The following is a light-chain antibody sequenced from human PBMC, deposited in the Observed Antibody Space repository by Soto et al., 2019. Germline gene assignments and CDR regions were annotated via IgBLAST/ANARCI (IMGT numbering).Light chain of an antibody. CDR1: QSVTS. CDR3: QQFSASSLT. Sequence: EIVLTQSPGTLSLSPGERATLSCRASQSVTSLAWYQQKPGQAPTLLIFGASSRATGIPDRFSGSGSGTDFTLTIIRLEPEDFAVYYCQQFSASSLTFGGGTKVEVK. V-gene: IGKV3-20*01. J-gene: IGKJ4*01. CDR2: GAS.